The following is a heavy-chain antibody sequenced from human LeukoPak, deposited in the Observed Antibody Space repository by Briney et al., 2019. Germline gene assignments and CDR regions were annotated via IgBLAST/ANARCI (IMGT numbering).Heavy chain of an antibody. Sequence: PGRSLRLSWSASGLTFSTYWVHWVRHAPGKGLVWVSRINSDGSSTKYADSVKGRFTISRDNGKNTLYLQMNSLRVEDTAVYYCARGHYGMDAWGQGTRSPSP. CDR2: INSDGSST. J-gene: IGHJ6*02. CDR1: GLTFSTYW. V-gene: IGHV3-74*03. CDR3: ARGHYGMDA.